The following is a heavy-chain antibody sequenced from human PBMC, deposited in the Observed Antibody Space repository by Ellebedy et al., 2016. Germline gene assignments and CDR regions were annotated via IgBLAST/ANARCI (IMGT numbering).Heavy chain of an antibody. V-gene: IGHV1-2*04. D-gene: IGHD2-2*01. CDR3: ARSLINHKDIVVVPAAMSWFNP. J-gene: IGHJ5*02. CDR2: INPNSGGT. Sequence: ASVKVSCXASGYTFTGYYMHWVRQAPGQGLEWMGWINPNSGGTNYAQKFQGWVTMTRDTSISTAYMELSRLRSDDTAVYYCARSLINHKDIVVVPAAMSWFNPWGQGTLVTVSS. CDR1: GYTFTGYY.